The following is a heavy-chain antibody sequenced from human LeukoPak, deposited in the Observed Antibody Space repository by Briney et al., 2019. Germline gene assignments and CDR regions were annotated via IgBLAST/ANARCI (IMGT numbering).Heavy chain of an antibody. CDR1: GFTFSSYG. D-gene: IGHD3-3*01. J-gene: IGHJ4*02. CDR2: ISYDGSNK. Sequence: PGGSLRLSCAASGFTFSSYGMHWVRQAPGKGLEWVAVISYDGSNKYYADSVKGRFTISRDNSKNTLYLQMNSLRAEDTAVYYCAKGKYDFGSGYYPFDYWGQGTLVTVSS. V-gene: IGHV3-30*18. CDR3: AKGKYDFGSGYYPFDY.